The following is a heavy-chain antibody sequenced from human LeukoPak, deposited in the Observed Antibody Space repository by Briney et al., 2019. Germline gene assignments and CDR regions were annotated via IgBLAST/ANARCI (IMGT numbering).Heavy chain of an antibody. V-gene: IGHV1-8*01. D-gene: IGHD3-22*01. CDR1: GYPFTGYD. J-gene: IGHJ6*02. CDR2: MNPTRGNT. CDR3: ERGVKVRGYYYYYYGMDV. Sequence: ASVNVSGQLSGYPFTGYDINWVRQAPGQGLGWMGWMNPTRGNTSYAQEFQGRVTMTRNTSLSTAYMELSSLRSEGTAVYYCERGVKVRGYYYYYYGMDVWGQGTTVTVS.